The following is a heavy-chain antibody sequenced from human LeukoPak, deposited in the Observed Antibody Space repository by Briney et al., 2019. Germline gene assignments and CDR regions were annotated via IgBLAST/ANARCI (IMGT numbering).Heavy chain of an antibody. J-gene: IGHJ4*02. D-gene: IGHD6-19*01. Sequence: ASVKVSCKASGYTFSNYGISWVRQAPGLGLEWMGWTSYNGNTNYAQKFQDRVTMTTDTSTTTAYMELRSLESDDTAGYCCARHSGSGWQGLGYWGQGTLVTVSS. CDR3: ARHSGSGWQGLGY. CDR2: TSYNGNT. CDR1: GYTFSNYG. V-gene: IGHV1-18*04.